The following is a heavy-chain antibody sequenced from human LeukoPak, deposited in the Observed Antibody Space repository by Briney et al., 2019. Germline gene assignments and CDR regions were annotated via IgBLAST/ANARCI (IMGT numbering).Heavy chain of an antibody. D-gene: IGHD3-10*01. J-gene: IGHJ6*02. Sequence: PSETLSLTCTVSGGSISSYYWSWIRQPPGKGREWIGYIYYSGSTNYNPSLKSQVTISVDTSKNQFSLKLSSVTAADTAVYYCARASLSRYYYYGMDVWGQGTTVTVSS. CDR2: IYYSGST. V-gene: IGHV4-59*08. CDR1: GGSISSYY. CDR3: ARASLSRYYYYGMDV.